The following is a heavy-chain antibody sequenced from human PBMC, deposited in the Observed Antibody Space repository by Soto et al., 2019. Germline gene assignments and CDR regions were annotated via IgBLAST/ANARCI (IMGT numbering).Heavy chain of an antibody. CDR1: GGSFGGYA. CDR2: INDGGSA. D-gene: IGHD1-26*01. V-gene: IGHV4-34*01. J-gene: IGHJ4*02. Sequence: SETLSLTCAVYGGSFGGYAVTWIRQSPGKGLEWIGQINDGGSANYNPSLKSRVTISVDTSNNEFFLELSSVTAADTAVYYCARGLFSETHYSGGWYFFDYWGQGTLVTVSS. CDR3: ARGLFSETHYSGGWYFFDY.